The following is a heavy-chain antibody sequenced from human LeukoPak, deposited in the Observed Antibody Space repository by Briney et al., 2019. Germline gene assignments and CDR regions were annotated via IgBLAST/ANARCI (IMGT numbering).Heavy chain of an antibody. V-gene: IGHV1-18*01. Sequence: GASVKVSCKASGYTFTSYGISWVRQAPAQGLEWTGWIGAYNGNTNYAQKLQGRVTMTTDTSTTTAYMELGSLRSDDTAVYYCVRNGSYYGDAFDIWGHGTMVTVSS. J-gene: IGHJ3*02. D-gene: IGHD3-10*01. CDR1: GYTFTSYG. CDR3: VRNGSYYGDAFDI. CDR2: IGAYNGNT.